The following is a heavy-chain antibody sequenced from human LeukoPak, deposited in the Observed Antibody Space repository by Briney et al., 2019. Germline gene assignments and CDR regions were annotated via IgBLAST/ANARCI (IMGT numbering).Heavy chain of an antibody. D-gene: IGHD3-22*01. V-gene: IGHV4-34*01. CDR1: GGSFSGYY. J-gene: IGHJ4*02. CDR2: INHSGST. Sequence: PSETLSLTCAVYGGSFSGYYWSWIRQPPGKGLEWIGEINHSGSTNYIPSLKSRVTISVDTSKNQFSLKLSSVTAADTAVYYCARGVYYPYYDSSGYYPATFDYWGQGTLVTVSS. CDR3: ARGVYYPYYDSSGYYPATFDY.